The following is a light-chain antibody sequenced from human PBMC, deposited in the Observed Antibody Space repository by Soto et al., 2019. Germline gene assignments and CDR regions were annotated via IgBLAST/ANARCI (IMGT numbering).Light chain of an antibody. Sequence: EIVLTQSPATLSVSPGERATLSCRASQSVSSNYAGYQQKPGRAPRILIYGASTRTTSIPARFSGSGSGTKFTLTTSSLQSEDVAVYYCQQYNNWPPYTFGQGTKLEIK. CDR1: QSVSSN. J-gene: IGKJ2*01. CDR3: QQYNNWPPYT. CDR2: GAS. V-gene: IGKV3-15*01.